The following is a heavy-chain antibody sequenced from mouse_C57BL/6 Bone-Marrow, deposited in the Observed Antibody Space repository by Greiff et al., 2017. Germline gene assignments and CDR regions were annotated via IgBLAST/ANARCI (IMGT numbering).Heavy chain of an antibody. V-gene: IGHV14-2*01. CDR1: GFNIKDYC. D-gene: IGHD2-2*01. CDR3: ASQIYDGYDENYFDY. CDR2: IDPEDGYT. J-gene: IGHJ2*01. Sequence: EVQLQQSGAELVKPGASVKLSCTASGFNIKDYCMHWVKQRPEQGLEWIGRIDPEDGYTKYAPKFKGKATITADTSSNTAYLQLSSLTSADSAVYYCASQIYDGYDENYFDYWGQGTPLTVSS.